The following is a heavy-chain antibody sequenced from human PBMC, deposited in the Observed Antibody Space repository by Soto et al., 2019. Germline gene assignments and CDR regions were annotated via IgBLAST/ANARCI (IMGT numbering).Heavy chain of an antibody. CDR2: IVPIDGST. Sequence: QVQLVQSGAEVKKPGSSVKVSCTTSGGTISSFGMNWVRQAPGQGLEWMGGIVPIDGSTKYAEKFQGRVTITADESTSTVYMDVSSLRSEDTAVYYCARAFTQSRRGGVAFDYWRQGTLLTV. CDR3: ARAFTQSRRGGVAFDY. CDR1: GGTISSFG. D-gene: IGHD2-15*01. J-gene: IGHJ4*02. V-gene: IGHV1-69*01.